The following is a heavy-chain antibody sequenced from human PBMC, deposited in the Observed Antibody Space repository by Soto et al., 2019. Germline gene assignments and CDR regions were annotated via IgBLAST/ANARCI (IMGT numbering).Heavy chain of an antibody. Sequence: QVQLQESGPGLVKPSQTLSLTCTVSGASINSGVYYWSWIRQHPGKGLEWIGYIYYSGSTYYNPSLKSRVTMSVDTSNNQFSVKLSSVTAADTAVYYCAREEVAYSGSVGYNWFDPWGQGTLVTVSS. CDR3: AREEVAYSGSVGYNWFDP. CDR1: GASINSGVYY. D-gene: IGHD3-10*01. V-gene: IGHV4-31*03. J-gene: IGHJ5*02. CDR2: IYYSGST.